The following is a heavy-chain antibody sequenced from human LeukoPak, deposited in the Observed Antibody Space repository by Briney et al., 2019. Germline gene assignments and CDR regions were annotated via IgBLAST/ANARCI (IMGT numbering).Heavy chain of an antibody. D-gene: IGHD3-16*01. J-gene: IGHJ4*02. CDR1: GYTFTSYG. CDR2: ISTYNGDT. CDR3: AREGLGELTLDY. Sequence: GASVKFSCKASGYTFTSYGISWVRQAPGQGLEWMGWISTYNGDTNYAQKLQGRVTMTTDTSTSTAYMELRSLRSDDTAVYYCAREGLGELTLDYWGQGTLVTVSS. V-gene: IGHV1-18*01.